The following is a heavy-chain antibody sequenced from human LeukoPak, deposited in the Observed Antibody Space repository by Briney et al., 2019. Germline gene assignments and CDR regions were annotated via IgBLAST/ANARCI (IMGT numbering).Heavy chain of an antibody. V-gene: IGHV3-21*01. CDR3: ARRGYYDSSGYDY. CDR2: ISTSSSYI. J-gene: IGHJ4*02. Sequence: PGGSLRLSCAASGFTFSSYSMNWVRQAPGKGLEWVSSISTSSSYIHYADSVKGRFTISRDNAKNSLYLQINSLRAEDTAIYYCARRGYYDSSGYDYWGQGTLVTVSS. D-gene: IGHD3-22*01. CDR1: GFTFSSYS.